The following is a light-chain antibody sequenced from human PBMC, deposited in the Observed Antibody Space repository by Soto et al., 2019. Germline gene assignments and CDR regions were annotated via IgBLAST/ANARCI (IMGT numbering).Light chain of an antibody. Sequence: QSVLTQPPSASGTPGQRVTISCSGSHSNIGRNTVVWYQQLPGTAPKVLIHSNDQRPSGVPDRFSGSKSGNTASLTVSGLQAEDEADYYCSSYAGSSNVFGTGTKLTVL. CDR2: SND. J-gene: IGLJ1*01. CDR3: SSYAGSSNV. CDR1: HSNIGRNT. V-gene: IGLV1-44*01.